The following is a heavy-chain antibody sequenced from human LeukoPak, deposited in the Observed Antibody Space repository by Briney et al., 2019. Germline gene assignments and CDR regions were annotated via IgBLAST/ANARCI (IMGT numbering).Heavy chain of an antibody. V-gene: IGHV4-30-4*01. D-gene: IGHD3-22*01. J-gene: IGHJ4*02. CDR3: ARAVPYYYDSSGQYYFDY. CDR1: GGSISSGDYY. Sequence: SETLSLTCTVSGGSISSGDYYWRWLRQPPGKGLGWIGYIYYSGSTYYNPSLKSRVTISVDTSKSQVSLKLSSVTAADTAVYYCARAVPYYYDSSGQYYFDYWGQGTLVTVSS. CDR2: IYYSGST.